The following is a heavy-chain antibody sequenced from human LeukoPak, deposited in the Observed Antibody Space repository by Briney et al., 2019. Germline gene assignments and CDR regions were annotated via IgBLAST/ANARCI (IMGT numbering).Heavy chain of an antibody. CDR1: GFTISDYE. D-gene: IGHD3-3*01. CDR3: ARLEWFGDMGFYYYAMDV. CDR2: TSGSASTI. J-gene: IGHJ6*04. V-gene: IGHV3-48*03. Sequence: GGSLRLSCAASGFTISDYEMKWVRQAPGKGLEGISYTSGSASTIDSADSVKGRLTISRDNAKNSLYLQMNSLGAEDTAVYYCARLEWFGDMGFYYYAMDVWGKGTTVTVSS.